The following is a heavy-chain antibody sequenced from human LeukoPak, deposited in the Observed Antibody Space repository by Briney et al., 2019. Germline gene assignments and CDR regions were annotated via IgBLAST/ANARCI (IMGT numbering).Heavy chain of an antibody. CDR1: GGSITSRSDY. J-gene: IGHJ5*02. Sequence: PSETLSLTCTVSGGSITSRSDYWGWIRQPPGKGLEWIGSIFYSGSTYYNPSLKSRVTISVDTSKNQFSLKLNSVTAADTAVYYCARDSSGWYRGWFDPWGQGTLVTVSS. CDR2: IFYSGST. D-gene: IGHD6-19*01. CDR3: ARDSSGWYRGWFDP. V-gene: IGHV4-39*07.